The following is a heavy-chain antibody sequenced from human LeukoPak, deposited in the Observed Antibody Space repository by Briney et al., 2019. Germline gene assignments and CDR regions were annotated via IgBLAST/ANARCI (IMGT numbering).Heavy chain of an antibody. CDR3: ARGRGTYYYDSSGYSSAPFDY. D-gene: IGHD3-22*01. CDR1: GGSFSGYY. CDR2: TNHSGST. J-gene: IGHJ4*02. Sequence: PSETLSLTCAVYGGSFSGYYWSWIRQPPGKGLEWIGETNHSGSTNYNPSLKSRVTISVDTSKNQFSLKLSSVTAADTAVYYCARGRGTYYYDSSGYSSAPFDYWGQGTLVTVSS. V-gene: IGHV4-34*01.